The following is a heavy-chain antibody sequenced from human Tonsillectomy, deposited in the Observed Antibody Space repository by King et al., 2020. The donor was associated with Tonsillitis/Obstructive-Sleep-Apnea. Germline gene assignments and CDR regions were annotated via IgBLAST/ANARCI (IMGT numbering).Heavy chain of an antibody. CDR3: ARTSTTRDAFDN. CDR2: IYNSGST. V-gene: IGHV4-59*01. CDR1: GGSISSYY. J-gene: IGHJ3*02. Sequence: VQLQESGPGLVKPSETLSLTCTVSGGSISSYYWSWIRQPPGKGLECIGYIYNSGSTNYNPSLNSRVTISVDTSKNQFSLKLSSVTAADTAVYYCARTSTTRDAFDNWGQGTLVTVSS. D-gene: IGHD5/OR15-5a*01.